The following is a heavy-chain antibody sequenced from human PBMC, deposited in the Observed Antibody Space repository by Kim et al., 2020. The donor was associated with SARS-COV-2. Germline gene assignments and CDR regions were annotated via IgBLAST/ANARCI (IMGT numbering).Heavy chain of an antibody. J-gene: IGHJ4*02. Sequence: GGSLRLSCAVSGFIFRNNWMSWVRQAPGKGLEWVANIKPDGSEKYYVDSVKGRFTISRDNAKNSLYLQMNSLRAEDTAVYYCARGQYWGQGILVTVPS. CDR2: IKPDGSEK. V-gene: IGHV3-7*03. CDR1: GFIFRNNW. CDR3: ARGQY.